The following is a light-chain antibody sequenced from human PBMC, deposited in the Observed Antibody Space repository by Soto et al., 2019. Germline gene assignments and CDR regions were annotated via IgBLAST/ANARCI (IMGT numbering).Light chain of an antibody. V-gene: IGKV3-20*01. CDR1: QTISRNF. CDR3: QQYGSSGT. J-gene: IGKJ1*01. Sequence: IALTQSPGTLSLSPGERATLSCRASQTISRNFLAWYQQKPGQAPRLLIYGASKRATGIPDRFSGSGSGAEFTLTISILEPEDFAVYYCQQYGSSGTFGQGTKVDIK. CDR2: GAS.